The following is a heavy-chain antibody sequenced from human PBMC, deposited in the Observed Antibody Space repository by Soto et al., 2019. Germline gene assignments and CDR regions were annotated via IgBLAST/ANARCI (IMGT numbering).Heavy chain of an antibody. CDR3: ARLRGYDFHH. D-gene: IGHD5-12*01. J-gene: IGHJ4*02. CDR2: IWFDGSNK. Sequence: QVQLVESGGGVVQPGRSLRLSCAASGFTFSSYGMHWVRQAPGKGLEWVAVIWFDGSNKYYADSVKGRVTNSRDNSKNTLYLQMNSLRVEDTAVYYCARLRGYDFHHWGQGTLVTVPS. CDR1: GFTFSSYG. V-gene: IGHV3-33*01.